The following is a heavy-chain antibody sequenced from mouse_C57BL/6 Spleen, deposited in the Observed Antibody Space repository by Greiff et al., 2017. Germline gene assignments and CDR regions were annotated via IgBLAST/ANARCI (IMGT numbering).Heavy chain of an antibody. CDR1: GYTFTSYD. D-gene: IGHD1-1*01. CDR2: IYPRDGST. J-gene: IGHJ1*03. Sequence: VQLQQSGPELVKPGASVKLSCKASGYTFTSYDINWVKQRPGQGLEWIGWIYPRDGSTKYNEKFKGKATLTVDTSSSTAYMELHSLTSEDSAVYFCARGTTVVAPDFDVWGTGTTVTVSS. V-gene: IGHV1-85*01. CDR3: ARGTTVVAPDFDV.